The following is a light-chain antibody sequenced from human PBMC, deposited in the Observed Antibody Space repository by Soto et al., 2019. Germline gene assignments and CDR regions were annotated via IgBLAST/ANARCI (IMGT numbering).Light chain of an antibody. CDR1: HSVTSK. V-gene: IGKV3-15*01. J-gene: IGKJ5*01. CDR3: QQYNNWPIT. Sequence: EIVMSQSPATLSVSTGERATLSCRASHSVTSKLAWYQQKLCQAPSLLIYGASTRATGIPARFSGSGSGTEFTLTISSLQSEDLAVYCCQQYNNWPITFGQGTRLEIK. CDR2: GAS.